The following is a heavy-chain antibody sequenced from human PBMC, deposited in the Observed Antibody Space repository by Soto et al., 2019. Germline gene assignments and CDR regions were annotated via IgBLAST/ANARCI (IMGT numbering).Heavy chain of an antibody. J-gene: IGHJ4*02. D-gene: IGHD3-10*01. CDR2: IIPIFGTA. V-gene: IGHV1-69*06. Sequence: RASVKVSCKASGGTFNNYVINWVRQAPGQGLEWMGGIIPIFGTANYAQKFQGRVTITADKSTSTAYMELSGPKSDDTAVYYCATPTPLRGAMITNINFDFWGQGTPVTVSS. CDR1: GGTFNNYV. CDR3: ATPTPLRGAMITNINFDF.